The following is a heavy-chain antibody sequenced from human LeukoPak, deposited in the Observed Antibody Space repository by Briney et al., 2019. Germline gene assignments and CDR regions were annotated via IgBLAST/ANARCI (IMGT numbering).Heavy chain of an antibody. D-gene: IGHD4-17*01. V-gene: IGHV7-4-1*01. J-gene: IGHJ4*02. CDR2: INTNTGNP. Sequence: ASVKVSCKASGYTFTSYAMNWVRQAPGQGLEWMGWINTNTGNPTYAQGFTGRFVFSLDTSVSTAYLQIGSLKAEDTAVYYCARGPSNYGDYRFDYWGQGTLVTVSS. CDR3: ARGPSNYGDYRFDY. CDR1: GYTFTSYA.